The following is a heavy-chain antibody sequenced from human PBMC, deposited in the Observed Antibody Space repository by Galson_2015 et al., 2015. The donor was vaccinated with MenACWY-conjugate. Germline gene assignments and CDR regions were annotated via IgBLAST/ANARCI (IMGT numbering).Heavy chain of an antibody. D-gene: IGHD3-3*01. Sequence: SLRLSCAASGFTFSSYAMSWVRQAPGKGLEWVSAISGSGGSTYYADSVKGRFTISRDNSKNTLYLQMNSLRAEDTAVYYCAKVSDFWSGYFDYWGQGTLVTVSS. CDR1: GFTFSSYA. CDR2: ISGSGGST. V-gene: IGHV3-23*01. J-gene: IGHJ4*02. CDR3: AKVSDFWSGYFDY.